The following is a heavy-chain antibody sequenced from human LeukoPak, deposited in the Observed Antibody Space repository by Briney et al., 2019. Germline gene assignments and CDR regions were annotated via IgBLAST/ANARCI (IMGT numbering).Heavy chain of an antibody. D-gene: IGHD6-13*01. CDR3: ARDQWNSSSLNY. CDR1: GYTFTSYD. CDR2: IIPIFGTA. V-gene: IGHV1-69*05. Sequence: ASVKVSCKASGYTFTSYDINWVRQAPGQGLEWMGGIIPIFGTANYAQKFQGRVTITTDESTSTAYMELSSLRSEDTAVYYCARDQWNSSSLNYWGQGTLVTVSS. J-gene: IGHJ4*02.